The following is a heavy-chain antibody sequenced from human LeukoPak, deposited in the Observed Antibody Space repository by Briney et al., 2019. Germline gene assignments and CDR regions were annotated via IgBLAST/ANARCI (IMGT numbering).Heavy chain of an antibody. D-gene: IGHD2-8*02. J-gene: IGHJ5*02. CDR3: ARDWSKDGDSWWFDP. V-gene: IGHV4-31*03. CDR2: IYYSGST. CDR1: GGSISSSSYY. Sequence: SETLSLTCTVSGGSISSSSYYWGWIRQPPGKGLEWIGYIYYSGSTYYNPSLKSRVTISVDTSKNQFSLKLSSVTAADTAVYYCARDWSKDGDSWWFDPWGQGTLVTVSS.